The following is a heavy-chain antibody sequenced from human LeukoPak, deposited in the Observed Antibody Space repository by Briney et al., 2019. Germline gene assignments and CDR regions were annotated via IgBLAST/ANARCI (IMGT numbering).Heavy chain of an antibody. D-gene: IGHD3-22*01. CDR2: IYYSGST. Sequence: SETLSLTCTVSGGSISSSSYYWGWIRQPPGKGLEWIGSIYYSGSTYYNPSLKSRVTISVDTSKNQFSLTLISVTAADTAVYYCARDQVDYDIPDHFDYWGKGTLVAVSS. J-gene: IGHJ4*02. V-gene: IGHV4-39*07. CDR1: GGSISSSSYY. CDR3: ARDQVDYDIPDHFDY.